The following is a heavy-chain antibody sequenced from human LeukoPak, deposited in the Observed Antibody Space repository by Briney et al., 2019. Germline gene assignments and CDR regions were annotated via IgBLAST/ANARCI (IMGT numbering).Heavy chain of an antibody. Sequence: GESLRLSCAASGFTFSSFAMTWVRQSPGKGLEWVSAISYSGGSTYYADSVKGRFTISRDNSKNTLYLQMSSLRAEDTAVYYCARDLTGAFDIWGQGTMVTVSS. CDR2: ISYSGGST. CDR3: ARDLTGAFDI. D-gene: IGHD3-10*01. J-gene: IGHJ3*02. V-gene: IGHV3-23*01. CDR1: GFTFSSFA.